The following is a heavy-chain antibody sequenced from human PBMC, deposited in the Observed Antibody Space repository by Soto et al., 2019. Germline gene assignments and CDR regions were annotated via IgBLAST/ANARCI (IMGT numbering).Heavy chain of an antibody. J-gene: IGHJ6*02. Sequence: QVQLVQSGAEVKKPGSSVKVSCQASGRTFSRDAITWVRQAPGQGLEWMGGTIPLLGTANYAQMFQGRVTITADESTSTAYMELSSLRSEDTAVFYCARGLGDPTHFYGMDVWGQGTTVTVSS. CDR2: TIPLLGTA. CDR3: ARGLGDPTHFYGMDV. V-gene: IGHV1-69*01. CDR1: GRTFSRDA. D-gene: IGHD3-10*01.